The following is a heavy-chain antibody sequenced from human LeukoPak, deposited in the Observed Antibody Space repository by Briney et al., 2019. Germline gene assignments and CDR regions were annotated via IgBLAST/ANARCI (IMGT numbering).Heavy chain of an antibody. CDR1: EFALERYT. V-gene: IGHV3-21*01. Sequence: PGESLTLPCEVSEFALERYTMSWVRQAPGKGLEWISSISDIGASYIFHAHTVKGRFTIYSHNAGHSLYLHIDSPEDVATSLYDCAGDNWHRYDFLGAKWYFDLWGRGTVVSVSS. J-gene: IGHJ2*01. CDR3: AGDNWHRYDFLGAKWYFDL. CDR2: ISDIGASYI. D-gene: IGHD3-3*01.